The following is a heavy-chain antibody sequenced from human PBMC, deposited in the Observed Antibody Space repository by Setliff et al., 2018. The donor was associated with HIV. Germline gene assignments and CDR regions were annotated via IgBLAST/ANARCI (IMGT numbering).Heavy chain of an antibody. CDR3: ARGGGYWFYNYGIDV. J-gene: IGHJ6*02. Sequence: ASVKVSCKASGYTFSNYGTSWVRQAPGQGLEWMGWITPYNGNRNYAQNLQDRVTMTTDTSTNTAYMELSSLRSDDTAVYYCARGGGYWFYNYGIDVWGQGTTVTVSS. V-gene: IGHV1-18*01. CDR1: GYTFSNYG. D-gene: IGHD2-8*02. CDR2: ITPYNGNR.